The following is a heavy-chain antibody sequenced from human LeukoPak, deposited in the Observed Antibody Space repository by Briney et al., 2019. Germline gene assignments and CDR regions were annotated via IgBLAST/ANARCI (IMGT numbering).Heavy chain of an antibody. CDR3: AVVPAAILGYYYYGMDV. J-gene: IGHJ6*02. CDR1: GFTFSSYA. CDR2: ISGSGGST. V-gene: IGHV3-23*01. Sequence: GGSLRLSCAASGFTFSSYAMSWVRQAPGKGLEWVSAISGSGGSTYYADSVKGRFTISRDNSKNTLYLQMNSLRAEDTAVYYCAVVPAAILGYYYYGMDVWGQGATVTVSS. D-gene: IGHD2-2*02.